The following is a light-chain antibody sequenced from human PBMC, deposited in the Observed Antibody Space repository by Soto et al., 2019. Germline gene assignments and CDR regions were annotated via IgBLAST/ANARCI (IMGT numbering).Light chain of an antibody. CDR3: QQSYSTPPT. Sequence: DIKMTQSPSSLSASVGDRVTITCRASQHISNYLNWYQQKSGTAPKLLIHTASTLQSGVPSRFSGRGSGPDFTLTISSVQPDDFAIYFCQQSYSTPPTFGQGTTLEIK. V-gene: IGKV1-39*01. CDR2: TAS. CDR1: QHISNY. J-gene: IGKJ2*01.